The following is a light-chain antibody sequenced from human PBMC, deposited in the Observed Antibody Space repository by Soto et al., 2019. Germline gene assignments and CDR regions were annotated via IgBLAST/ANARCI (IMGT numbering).Light chain of an antibody. J-gene: IGKJ1*01. CDR3: QQYGSSHWT. Sequence: EIVLTQSPGTLSLSPGERATLSCRASQSVSSSYLAWYQQKPGQAPRLLIYGASGRATGIPDRFSGSGSGTDFTLTISSLEPEDFAVYYCQQYGSSHWTFGQGTKVEIK. CDR1: QSVSSSY. V-gene: IGKV3-20*01. CDR2: GAS.